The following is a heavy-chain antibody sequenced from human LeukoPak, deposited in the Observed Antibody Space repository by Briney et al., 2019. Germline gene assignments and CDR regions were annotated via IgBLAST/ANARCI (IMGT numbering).Heavy chain of an antibody. CDR3: AREDYYDSSGHKGGYYYYYMDV. V-gene: IGHV3-48*03. Sequence: GGSLRLSCAASGFTFSSYEMHWVRQAPGKGLEWVSYISSSDSTIYYADSVKGGFTISRDNAKNSLYLQMNSLRAEDTAVYYCAREDYYDSSGHKGGYYYYYMDVWGKGTTVTVSS. CDR2: ISSSDSTI. J-gene: IGHJ6*03. D-gene: IGHD3-22*01. CDR1: GFTFSSYE.